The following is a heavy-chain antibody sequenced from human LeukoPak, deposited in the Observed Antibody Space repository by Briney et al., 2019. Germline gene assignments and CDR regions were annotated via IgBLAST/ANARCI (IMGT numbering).Heavy chain of an antibody. D-gene: IGHD2-2*01. V-gene: IGHV4-30-2*01. Sequence: PSETLSLTCTVSGGSISSGGYYWSWIRQPPGKGLEWIGYIYHSGSTYYNPSLKSRVTISVDRSKNQFSLKLSSVTAADTAVYYCARGGYQLLPRDAFDIWGQGTMVTVSS. J-gene: IGHJ3*02. CDR3: ARGGYQLLPRDAFDI. CDR1: GGSISSGGYY. CDR2: IYHSGST.